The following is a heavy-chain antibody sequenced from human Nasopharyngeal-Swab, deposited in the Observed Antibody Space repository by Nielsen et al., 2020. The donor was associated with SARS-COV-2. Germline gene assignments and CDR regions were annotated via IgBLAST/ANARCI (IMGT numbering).Heavy chain of an antibody. V-gene: IGHV4-39*01. J-gene: IGHJ4*02. CDR3: VRSSSWYYFDY. D-gene: IGHD6-13*01. Sequence: SGTMSLNCTVSGDSIAYSTFYWGWIRQPPGKGLEWIGNIYYNGNTYQNPSLKSRLTISVDKSKNQFSLQLSSVTAADTAVYYCVRSSSWYYFDYWAQGTQVTVSS. CDR1: GDSIAYSTFY. CDR2: IYYNGNT.